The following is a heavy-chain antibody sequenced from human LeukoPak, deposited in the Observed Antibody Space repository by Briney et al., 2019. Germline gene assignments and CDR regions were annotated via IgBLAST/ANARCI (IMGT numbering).Heavy chain of an antibody. V-gene: IGHV1-2*06. CDR2: INPNSGGT. D-gene: IGHD3-3*01. J-gene: IGHJ4*02. Sequence: ASVTVPCKASGYTFTGYYMHWVRQAPGHGLEWMGRINPNSGGTNYAQKFQGRVTMTRDTSISTAYMELSRLRSDDTAVYYCARGYDFWSGKGVWGQGTLVTVSS. CDR3: ARGYDFWSGKGV. CDR1: GYTFTGYY.